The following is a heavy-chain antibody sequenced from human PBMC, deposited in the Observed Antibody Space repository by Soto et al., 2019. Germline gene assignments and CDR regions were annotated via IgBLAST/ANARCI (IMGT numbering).Heavy chain of an antibody. Sequence: GASLKVSWKASGYTFTSYGISWVRQAPGQGLEWMGWISAYNGNTNYAQKLQGRVTMTTDTSTSTAYMELRSLRPDDTAVYYCARDQSLRFLEWLSDYYYYGMDVWGQGTTVTVS. CDR1: GYTFTSYG. V-gene: IGHV1-18*04. CDR3: ARDQSLRFLEWLSDYYYYGMDV. J-gene: IGHJ6*02. CDR2: ISAYNGNT. D-gene: IGHD3-3*01.